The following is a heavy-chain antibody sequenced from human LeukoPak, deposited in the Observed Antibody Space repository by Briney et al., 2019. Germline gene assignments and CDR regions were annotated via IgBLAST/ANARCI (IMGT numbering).Heavy chain of an antibody. CDR1: GFTFSSYA. V-gene: IGHV3-23*01. J-gene: IGHJ4*02. D-gene: IGHD5-18*01. CDR3: AKQPGYSYGVYYFDY. Sequence: GGSLTLSCAASGFTFSSYAMSWVRHPPRKGLEWVSAMIGSGGSTYYADSVNGRFTISRDNSKNTLYLQMNSLRAEDTAVYYCAKQPGYSYGVYYFDYWGQGTLVTVSS. CDR2: MIGSGGST.